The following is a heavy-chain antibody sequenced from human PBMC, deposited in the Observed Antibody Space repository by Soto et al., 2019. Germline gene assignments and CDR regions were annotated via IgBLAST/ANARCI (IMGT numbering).Heavy chain of an antibody. J-gene: IGHJ5*02. CDR1: GGSISSYY. Sequence: QVQLQESGPGLVKPSETLSLICTVSGGSISSYYWSWIRQPPGKGLEWIGYIYYSGTTDYNPSLKSRVTISIDTSKNQFSLKLDSVTAADTAVYYCASRPRGLGTLFSWGQGTLVTVSS. CDR2: IYYSGTT. V-gene: IGHV4-59*01. D-gene: IGHD3-10*01. CDR3: ASRPRGLGTLFS.